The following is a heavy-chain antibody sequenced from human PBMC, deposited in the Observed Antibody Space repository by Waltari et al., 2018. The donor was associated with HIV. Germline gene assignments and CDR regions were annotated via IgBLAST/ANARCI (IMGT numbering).Heavy chain of an antibody. CDR3: ARDINGGWGY. Sequence: EVQLVESGGGLVQPGGSLRLSCAASGFTFSNYTMNWVRQDRGKGLEWVSYISRSSSSIFYADSVKGRFTISRDNAKNSLYLQMNSLRVEDTAVYYCARDINGGWGYWGQGTLVTVAS. CDR1: GFTFSNYT. J-gene: IGHJ4*02. CDR2: ISRSSSSI. D-gene: IGHD7-27*01. V-gene: IGHV3-48*01.